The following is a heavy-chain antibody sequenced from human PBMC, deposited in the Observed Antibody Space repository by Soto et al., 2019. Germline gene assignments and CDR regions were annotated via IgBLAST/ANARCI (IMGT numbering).Heavy chain of an antibody. CDR3: ARDLYYKTYYFDY. CDR2: IWYDGSNK. V-gene: IGHV3-33*01. Sequence: GGSLRLSCAASGFTFSSYGMHWVRQAPGKGLEWVAVIWYDGSNKYYADSVKGRFTISRDNSKNTLYLQMNSLRAEDTAVYYCARDLYYKTYYFDYWGQGTLVTVSS. J-gene: IGHJ4*02. D-gene: IGHD2-8*01. CDR1: GFTFSSYG.